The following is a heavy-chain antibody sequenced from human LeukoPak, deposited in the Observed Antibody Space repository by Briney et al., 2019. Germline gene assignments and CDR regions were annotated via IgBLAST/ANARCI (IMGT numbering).Heavy chain of an antibody. D-gene: IGHD5-24*01. Sequence: SETLSLTCTASGGSISSSSYYWGWIRQPPGKGLEWIGSIYYSGSTYYNPSLKSRVTISVDTTKNQFSLRLSSVTAADTAVYYCARRWLQVGAFDIWGQGTMVTVSS. J-gene: IGHJ3*02. V-gene: IGHV4-39*07. CDR1: GGSISSSSYY. CDR3: ARRWLQVGAFDI. CDR2: IYYSGST.